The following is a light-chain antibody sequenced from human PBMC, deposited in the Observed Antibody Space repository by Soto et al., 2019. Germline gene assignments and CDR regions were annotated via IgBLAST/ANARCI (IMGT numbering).Light chain of an antibody. CDR2: DVS. J-gene: IGLJ2*01. CDR3: SSYTSSSTLVV. CDR1: SSDVGGYNY. Sequence: QSALTQPASVSGSPGQSITISCTGTSSDVGGYNYVSWYQQHPGKAPNLMIYDVSNRPSGVSNRFSGSKSGNTASLTISGLQAEDEDDYYCSSYTSSSTLVVFCGGTKLTVL. V-gene: IGLV2-14*01.